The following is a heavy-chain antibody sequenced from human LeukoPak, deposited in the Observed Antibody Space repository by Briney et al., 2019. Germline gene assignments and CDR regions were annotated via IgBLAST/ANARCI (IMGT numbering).Heavy chain of an antibody. Sequence: GESLKISCKGSGYSFTSHWIGWVRQMPGKGLEWMGIIYPGDSDTRYSPSFQGQVIISADKSISTAYLQWSSLKASDTAMYYCARQYSYGLNWFDPWGQGTLVTVSS. D-gene: IGHD5-18*01. CDR2: IYPGDSDT. V-gene: IGHV5-51*01. J-gene: IGHJ5*02. CDR1: GYSFTSHW. CDR3: ARQYSYGLNWFDP.